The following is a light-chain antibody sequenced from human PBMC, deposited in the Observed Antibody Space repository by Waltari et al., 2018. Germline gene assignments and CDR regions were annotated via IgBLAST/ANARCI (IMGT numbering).Light chain of an antibody. CDR2: QAS. Sequence: ELVLTQSPGTLSLSPGERATLACRASQSVGRFLAWYQQKPGQAPRLLIYQASNRATGIPDRFSGSGSGTDFILTISRLEPEDFAVYYCQNHERLPATFGQGTKVEI. CDR1: QSVGRF. J-gene: IGKJ1*01. CDR3: QNHERLPAT. V-gene: IGKV3-20*01.